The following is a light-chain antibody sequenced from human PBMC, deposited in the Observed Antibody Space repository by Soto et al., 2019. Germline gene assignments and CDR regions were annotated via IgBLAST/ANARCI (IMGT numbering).Light chain of an antibody. CDR1: SSDVGGYNY. CDR2: DVS. CDR3: CTYAVSYVV. J-gene: IGLJ1*01. Sequence: QSALTQPRSVSGSPGQSVTISCTGTSSDVGGYNYVSWYQQHPGKAPKLMIYDVSKRPSGVPDRFSGSKSGNTASLTISGLQVYFEADYYCCTYAVSYVVFVTVTNVTVL. V-gene: IGLV2-11*01.